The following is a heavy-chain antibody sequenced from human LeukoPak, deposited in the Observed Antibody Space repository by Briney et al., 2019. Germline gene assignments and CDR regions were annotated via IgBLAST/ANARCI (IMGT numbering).Heavy chain of an antibody. V-gene: IGHV4-4*07. CDR3: APLDYGGHY. Sequence: SETLSLTCTVSGGSISRYYWSWIRQPAGKGLEWIGSVYTSWRTNYNPSLKSRITISLDTSRNQRPLHLSSVTAADTAVYYCAPLDYGGHYWGQGTLVTVSS. J-gene: IGHJ4*02. CDR1: GGSISRYY. D-gene: IGHD4-17*01. CDR2: VYTSWRT.